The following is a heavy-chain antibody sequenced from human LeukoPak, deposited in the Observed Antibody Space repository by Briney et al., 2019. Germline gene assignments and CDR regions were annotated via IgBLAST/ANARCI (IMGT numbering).Heavy chain of an antibody. CDR2: ISGRGNTI. CDR1: EFTFSSYN. J-gene: IGHJ4*02. Sequence: GGSLRLSCAASEFTFSSYNMNGFRQAPGKGLERFSYISGRGNTIKYADSVKGRFTISRDNGKNSLYLHMSSLRAEDTAVYYCARDPPALEDFDYWGQGTQVTVSS. CDR3: ARDPPALEDFDY. V-gene: IGHV3-48*04.